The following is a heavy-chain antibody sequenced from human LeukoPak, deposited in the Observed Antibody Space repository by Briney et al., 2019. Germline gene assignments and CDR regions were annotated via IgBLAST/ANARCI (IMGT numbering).Heavy chain of an antibody. V-gene: IGHV1-18*01. D-gene: IGHD2-2*01. CDR3: ARYRPKPEAVPAAIPWFDP. CDR1: GYTFTSYG. CDR2: ISAYNGNT. J-gene: IGHJ5*02. Sequence: GASVKVSCKASGYTFTSYGISWVRQAPGQGLEWMGWISAYNGNTNYAQKLQGRVTMTTDTSTSTAYMELRSLRSDDTAVYYCARYRPKPEAVPAAIPWFDPWGQGTLVTVSS.